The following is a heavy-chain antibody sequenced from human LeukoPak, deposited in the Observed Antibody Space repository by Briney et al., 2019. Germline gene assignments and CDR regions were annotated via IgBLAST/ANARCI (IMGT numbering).Heavy chain of an antibody. J-gene: IGHJ4*02. CDR3: ARGGWYVGFDF. D-gene: IGHD6-19*01. Sequence: GGSLRLSCAGSGFTFSSYAMTWVRQAPGKGLEWVSYISTSGSNKYYADSVKGRFTISRDNAKNSLYLQMNSLRAEDTAVYHCARGGWYVGFDFWGQGTLVTVSS. V-gene: IGHV3-48*03. CDR1: GFTFSSYA. CDR2: ISTSGSNK.